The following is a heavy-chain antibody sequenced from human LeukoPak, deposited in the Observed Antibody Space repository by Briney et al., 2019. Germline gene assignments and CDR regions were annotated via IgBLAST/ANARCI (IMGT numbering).Heavy chain of an antibody. Sequence: ASVKVSCKASGYTFTGYYIHWVRQAPGQGLEWMGWINPNSGGTNYAQEFQGTVTMTRDTSISTAYMELSRLRSDDTAVYYCARAALELYFDYWGQGTLVTVSS. V-gene: IGHV1-2*02. J-gene: IGHJ4*02. CDR2: INPNSGGT. D-gene: IGHD1-1*01. CDR3: ARAALELYFDY. CDR1: GYTFTGYY.